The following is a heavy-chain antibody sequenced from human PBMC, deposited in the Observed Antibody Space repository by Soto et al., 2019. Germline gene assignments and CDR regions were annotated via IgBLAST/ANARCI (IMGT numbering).Heavy chain of an antibody. Sequence: GGSLRLSCAASGFTFSSYSMNWVRQAPGKGLEWVSSISSSSSYIYYADSVKGRFTISRDNAKNSLYLQMNSLRAEDTAVYYCARVLFSGSWYGRYGMDVWGQGTTVTVSS. CDR1: GFTFSSYS. CDR3: ARVLFSGSWYGRYGMDV. V-gene: IGHV3-21*01. J-gene: IGHJ6*02. D-gene: IGHD6-13*01. CDR2: ISSSSSYI.